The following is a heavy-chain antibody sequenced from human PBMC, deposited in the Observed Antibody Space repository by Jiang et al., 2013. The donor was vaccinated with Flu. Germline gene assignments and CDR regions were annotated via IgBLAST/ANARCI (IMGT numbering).Heavy chain of an antibody. V-gene: IGHV3-33*06. Sequence: QLVESGGGRWSSLGRSLRLSCAASGFIFSGSGMHWVRQAPGKGLEWVATIWYDGSNKYYADSVKGRFTISRDNSKNTVYLQMNSLRAEDTGVYYCAKDYGTEGDMTRRGHLDYWGQGTLVTVSS. CDR1: GFIFSGSG. CDR3: AKDYGTEGDMTRRGHLDY. D-gene: IGHD3-16*01. J-gene: IGHJ4*02. CDR2: IWYDGSNK.